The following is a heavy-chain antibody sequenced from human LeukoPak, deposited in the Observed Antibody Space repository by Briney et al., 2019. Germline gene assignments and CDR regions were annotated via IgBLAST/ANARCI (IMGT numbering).Heavy chain of an antibody. V-gene: IGHV1-18*01. CDR3: ARDFAVTPWGGDFDY. CDR2: ISAYNGNR. J-gene: IGHJ4*02. Sequence: GASVKVSCKASGYTFTSYGISWVRQAPGQGLEWMGWISAYNGNRNYAQKLQGRVTMTTDTSTSTAYMELRSLISDDTAVYSCARDFAVTPWGGDFDYWGQGTLVAVSS. CDR1: GYTFTSYG. D-gene: IGHD4-23*01.